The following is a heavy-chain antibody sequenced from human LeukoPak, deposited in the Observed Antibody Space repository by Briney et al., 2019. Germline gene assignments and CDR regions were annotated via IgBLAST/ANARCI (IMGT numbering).Heavy chain of an antibody. D-gene: IGHD3-22*01. J-gene: IGHJ6*03. V-gene: IGHV3-48*01. CDR3: ARDATSDYYDSSGYLYYYYMDV. Sequence: GGSLRLSCAASGFTFSSYEMNWVRQAPGKGLEWVSYISSSSSTIYYADSVKGRFTISRDNAKNSLYLQMNSLRAEDTAVYYCARDATSDYYDSSGYLYYYYMDVWGKGTTVTVSS. CDR1: GFTFSSYE. CDR2: ISSSSSTI.